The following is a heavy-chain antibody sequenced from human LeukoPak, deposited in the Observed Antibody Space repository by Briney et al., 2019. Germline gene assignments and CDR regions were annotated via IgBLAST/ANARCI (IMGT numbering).Heavy chain of an antibody. CDR1: GYTLTELS. J-gene: IGHJ3*02. Sequence: ASVKVSCKVSGYTLTELSMHWVRQAPGKGLEWMGGFDPEDGETIYAQKFQGRVTMTEDTSTDTAYMELSSLRSEDTAVYYCATDFLLVGATGYDAFDIWGQGTMVTVSS. D-gene: IGHD1-26*01. CDR3: ATDFLLVGATGYDAFDI. V-gene: IGHV1-24*01. CDR2: FDPEDGET.